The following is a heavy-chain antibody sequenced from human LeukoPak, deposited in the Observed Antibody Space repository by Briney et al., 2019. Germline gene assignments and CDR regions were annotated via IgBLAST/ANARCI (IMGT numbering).Heavy chain of an antibody. Sequence: SATLSLPCTVSGGSISSYYWSWIRQPAGKGLEWIGRIYTSGSTNYNPSLKSRVTMSVDTSKNQFSLKLSSVTAADTAVYYCARGRITIFGVVITTDAFDIWGQGTMVTVSS. V-gene: IGHV4-4*07. CDR2: IYTSGST. D-gene: IGHD3-3*01. CDR1: GGSISSYY. J-gene: IGHJ3*02. CDR3: ARGRITIFGVVITTDAFDI.